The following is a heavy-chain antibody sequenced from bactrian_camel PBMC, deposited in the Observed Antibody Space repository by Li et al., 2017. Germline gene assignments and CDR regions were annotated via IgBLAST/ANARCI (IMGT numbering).Heavy chain of an antibody. D-gene: IGHD2*01. Sequence: VQLVESGGALVQPGGSLRLSCQGSGFTFWRHEMSWVRQAPGKGLEWVSAINSGGGTTYYADSVKGRFTISRDNAKNTLDLQMNSLKPEDTAVYYCVRSGGYVDLDNWGQGTQVTVS. CDR2: INSGGGTT. CDR3: VRSGGYVDLDN. CDR1: GFTFWRHE. J-gene: IGHJ4*01. V-gene: IGHV3S40*01.